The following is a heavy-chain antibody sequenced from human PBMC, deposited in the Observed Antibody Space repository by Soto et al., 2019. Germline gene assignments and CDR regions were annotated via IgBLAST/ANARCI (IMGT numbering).Heavy chain of an antibody. CDR1: GGSISGDH. J-gene: IGHJ3*02. CDR3: ASGFYDSRGYSEAFDI. D-gene: IGHD3-22*01. V-gene: IGHV4-59*01. CDR2: VSSSGST. Sequence: NPSETLSLTCTVSGGSISGDHWNWLRQPPGKGLEWIAYVSSSGSTKYNPSLKSRVTISIDTTKNQFSLRLSSVTAADTAVYYCASGFYDSRGYSEAFDIWGQGTKVTVSS.